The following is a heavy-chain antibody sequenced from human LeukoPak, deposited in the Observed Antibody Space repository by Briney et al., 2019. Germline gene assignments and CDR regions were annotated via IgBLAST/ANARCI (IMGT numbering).Heavy chain of an antibody. CDR2: ISARGIST. Sequence: PGGSLRLSCAASGFPFSSYAMTWVRQTPGKGLEWLSSISARGISTYYADSVKGRLAISRDNSKNTLYLQMKSLRAEDTAIYFCAKGRMAAADNALDIWGQGTLVTVSS. CDR3: AKGRMAAADNALDI. J-gene: IGHJ3*02. D-gene: IGHD6-13*01. CDR1: GFPFSSYA. V-gene: IGHV3-23*01.